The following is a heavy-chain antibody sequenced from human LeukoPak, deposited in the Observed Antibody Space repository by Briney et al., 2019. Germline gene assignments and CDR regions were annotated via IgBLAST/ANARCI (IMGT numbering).Heavy chain of an antibody. CDR2: MYYSGST. CDR3: ASRYSGGYSEFDY. V-gene: IGHV4-59*08. D-gene: IGHD1-26*01. Sequence: SETLSLTCTVSGASIRSYYWSWIRQPPGKGLEWVGDMYYSGSTNYNPSLKSRVAISVDTSKNQFSLKLTSVTAADTAVYYCASRYSGGYSEFDYWGQGTLVTVSS. CDR1: GASIRSYY. J-gene: IGHJ4*02.